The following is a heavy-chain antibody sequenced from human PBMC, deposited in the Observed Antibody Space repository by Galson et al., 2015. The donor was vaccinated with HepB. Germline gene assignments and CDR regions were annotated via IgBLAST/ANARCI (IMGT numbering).Heavy chain of an antibody. V-gene: IGHV4-4*02. J-gene: IGHJ4*02. CDR1: GGSISSSNW. CDR3: ARVPTPWYDSSGSTFDY. CDR2: IYHSGST. D-gene: IGHD3-22*01. Sequence: TLSLTCAVSGGSISSSNWWSWVRQPPGWGLEWIGEIYHSGSTNYNPSLKSRVTISVDKSKNQFSLKLSSVTAADTAVYYCARVPTPWYDSSGSTFDYWGQGTLVTVSS.